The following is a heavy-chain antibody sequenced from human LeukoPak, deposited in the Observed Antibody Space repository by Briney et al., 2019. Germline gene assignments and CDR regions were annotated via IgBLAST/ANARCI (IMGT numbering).Heavy chain of an antibody. CDR2: IIPMFGTA. J-gene: IGHJ5*02. Sequence: SSVKVSCKASGGTFSSYAISWVRQAPGQGLGWMGRIIPMFGTANYAQKFQGRVTISTDESTSTAYMELSSLRSEDTAVYYCARERGTIFGVVIIAAITGWFDPWGQGTLVIVSS. D-gene: IGHD3-3*01. CDR1: GGTFSSYA. V-gene: IGHV1-69*05. CDR3: ARERGTIFGVVIIAAITGWFDP.